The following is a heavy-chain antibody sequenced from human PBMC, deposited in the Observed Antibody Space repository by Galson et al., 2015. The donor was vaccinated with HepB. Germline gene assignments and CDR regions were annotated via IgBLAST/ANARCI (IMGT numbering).Heavy chain of an antibody. CDR1: GFTFSSYA. CDR3: AKALRSSSWYMFDY. Sequence: SLRLSCAASGFTFSSYAMSWVRQAPGKGLEWVSAISGSGGATYYADSVKGRFTISRDNSENTLYLQMNSLRAEDTAVYYCAKALRSSSWYMFDYWGQGTLVTVSS. J-gene: IGHJ4*02. CDR2: ISGSGGAT. D-gene: IGHD6-13*01. V-gene: IGHV3-23*01.